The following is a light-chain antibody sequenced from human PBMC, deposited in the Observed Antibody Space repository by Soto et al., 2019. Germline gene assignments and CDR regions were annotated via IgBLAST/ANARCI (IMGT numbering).Light chain of an antibody. J-gene: IGLJ3*02. CDR3: AVWDASLSAWV. Sequence: QSVLTQPPSASGTPGQRVTISCSGTSSNIGRNYVYWYQQLPGTAPKLVIHRNNQRPSGVPDRYSGSKSDTSASLAISGLRSEDEADYYCAVWDASLSAWVFGGGTKLTVL. CDR2: RNN. CDR1: SSNIGRNY. V-gene: IGLV1-47*01.